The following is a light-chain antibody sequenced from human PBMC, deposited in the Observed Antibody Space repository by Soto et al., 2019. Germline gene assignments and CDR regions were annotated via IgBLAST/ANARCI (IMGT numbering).Light chain of an antibody. V-gene: IGLV2-14*01. Sequence: QSALTQPASVSGSPRQSITISCTGTSSDVGGYNYVSWYQQQAGKAPKLIIHEVSNRPSGVSNRFSGSKSGNTASLTISGVQAEDEADYYCDSYTSSRAYVFGIGTKLTV. CDR1: SSDVGGYNY. J-gene: IGLJ1*01. CDR2: EVS. CDR3: DSYTSSRAYV.